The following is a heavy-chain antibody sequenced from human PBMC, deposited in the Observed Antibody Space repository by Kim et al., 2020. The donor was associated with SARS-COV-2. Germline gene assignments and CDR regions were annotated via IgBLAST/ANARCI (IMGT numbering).Heavy chain of an antibody. J-gene: IGHJ4*02. CDR1: GFTFSSYA. V-gene: IGHV3-23*01. D-gene: IGHD2-2*02. CDR3: AKGDCSSISCYTADS. CDR2: ISDNGGGA. Sequence: GGSLRLSCGASGFTFSSYAVSWVRQAPGKGLEWVSTISDNGGGAYYADSVKGRFTISRDNSKNKLYLQMNSLRAEDTALYYCAKGDCSSISCYTADSWGRGTLVTVSS.